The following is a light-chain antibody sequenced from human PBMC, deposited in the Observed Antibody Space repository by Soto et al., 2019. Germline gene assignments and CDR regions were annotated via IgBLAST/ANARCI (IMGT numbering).Light chain of an antibody. CDR3: QQYNNWPLT. CDR2: GAS. J-gene: IGKJ4*01. V-gene: IGKV3-15*01. Sequence: EIVMTQSPATLSVSPGERATLSCRAIQSVSNNLAWYQQKPGQAPRLLLYGASIRATGIPARFSGSGSATEFTLTISSLQSEDFAVYYCQQYNNWPLTFGGGTKVDIK. CDR1: QSVSNN.